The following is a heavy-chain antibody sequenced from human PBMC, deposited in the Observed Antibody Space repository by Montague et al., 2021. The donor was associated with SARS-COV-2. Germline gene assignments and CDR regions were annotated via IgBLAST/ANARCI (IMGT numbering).Heavy chain of an antibody. V-gene: IGHV3-74*01. J-gene: IGHJ5*02. Sequence: SLRLSCAASGFTFSSYWRYWVRQAPGKGLVWVSRINTDGSTTSYADSVKGRFTISRDNTKNTLYLQMNSLRAEDTAVYYCARGPTGPWGQGTLVTVSS. CDR2: INTDGSTT. CDR3: ARGPTGP. CDR1: GFTFSSYW.